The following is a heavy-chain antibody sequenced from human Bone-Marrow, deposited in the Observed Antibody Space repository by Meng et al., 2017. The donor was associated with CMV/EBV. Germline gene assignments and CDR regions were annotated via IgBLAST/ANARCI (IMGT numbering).Heavy chain of an antibody. Sequence: TLSLTCSVSGGSISSAAYHWSWIRQPPGQGLEWIGYIYFSGSTYYNPSLKSRVTLSVDTSKNQFSLKLTSVTAADTAVYYCARVRDQFRYMDYWGQGTLVTVSS. CDR3: ARVRDQFRYMDY. V-gene: IGHV4-30-4*08. CDR1: GGSISSAAYH. J-gene: IGHJ4*02. CDR2: IYFSGST.